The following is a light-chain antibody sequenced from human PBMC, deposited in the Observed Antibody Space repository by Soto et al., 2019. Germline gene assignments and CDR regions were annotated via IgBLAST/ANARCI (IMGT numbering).Light chain of an antibody. Sequence: QSVLTQPPSASGTPGQRVTISCSGSSSNIGSNYIYWYQLLPGTAPKLLIFDNNQRPSGVPDRFSASKSGTSASLAIGGLRSEDEADYYCSAWDDSLSGWVFGGGTKVTVL. J-gene: IGLJ3*02. CDR2: DNN. CDR3: SAWDDSLSGWV. V-gene: IGLV1-47*02. CDR1: SSNIGSNY.